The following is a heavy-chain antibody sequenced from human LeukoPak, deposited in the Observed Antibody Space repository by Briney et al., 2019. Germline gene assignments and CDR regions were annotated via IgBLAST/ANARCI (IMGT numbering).Heavy chain of an antibody. Sequence: SETLSLTCTVSGGSISSYYWNWIRQPAGKGLEWIGHIYTSGSTNYNSSLKSRVTISVDTSKNQFSVKLNSVIAADTAMYYCARGVYLGNGYYFDYWGQGTLVTVSS. J-gene: IGHJ4*02. D-gene: IGHD2-8*01. V-gene: IGHV4-4*07. CDR1: GGSISSYY. CDR3: ARGVYLGNGYYFDY. CDR2: IYTSGST.